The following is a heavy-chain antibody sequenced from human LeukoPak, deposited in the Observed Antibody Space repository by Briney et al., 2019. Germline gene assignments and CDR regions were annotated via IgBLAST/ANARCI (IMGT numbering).Heavy chain of an antibody. D-gene: IGHD6-6*01. CDR2: TNHSGST. V-gene: IGHV4-34*01. J-gene: IGHJ4*02. Sequence: SETLSLTCAVYGGSFSGYYWSWIRQPPGKGLEWIGETNHSGSTNYNPSLKSRVTISVDTSKNQFSLKLSSVTAADTAVYYCARGRLAARHYFDYWGQGTLVTVSS. CDR3: ARGRLAARHYFDY. CDR1: GGSFSGYY.